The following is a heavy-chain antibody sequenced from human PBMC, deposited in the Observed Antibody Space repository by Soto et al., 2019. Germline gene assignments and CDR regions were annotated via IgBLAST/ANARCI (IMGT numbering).Heavy chain of an antibody. CDR3: ASGRARGAAS. D-gene: IGHD1-26*01. V-gene: IGHV4-34*01. J-gene: IGHJ5*02. Sequence: QVQLQQWGAGLLKPSETLSLTCAVYGGSFSGYYWSWIRQPPGKGLEWIGEINPSGSTNYTPSLXRXAXIXXDTPQTPFSLKLTSVTAADTAVSYCASGRARGAASWGQGTLVTVSS. CDR2: INPSGST. CDR1: GGSFSGYY.